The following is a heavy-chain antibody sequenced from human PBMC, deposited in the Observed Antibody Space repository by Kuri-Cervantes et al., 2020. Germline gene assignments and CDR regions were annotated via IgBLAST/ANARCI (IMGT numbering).Heavy chain of an antibody. CDR3: ARGLRYFDWLFKGHWFDP. Sequence: ESLKISCTVSGGSISSSSYYWGWLRQPPGKGLEWIGSIYYSGSTYYNPSLKSRVTISVDTSKNQFSPKLSSVTAADTAVYYCARGLRYFDWLFKGHWFDPWGQGTLVTVSS. D-gene: IGHD3-9*01. J-gene: IGHJ5*02. V-gene: IGHV4-39*01. CDR1: GGSISSSSYY. CDR2: IYYSGST.